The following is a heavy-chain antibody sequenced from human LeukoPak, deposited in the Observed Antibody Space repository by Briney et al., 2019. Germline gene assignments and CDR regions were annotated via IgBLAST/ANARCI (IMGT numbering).Heavy chain of an antibody. D-gene: IGHD3-22*01. Sequence: GGSLRLSCAASGYTFSSFSINWVRQAPGRGLEWVSSISVRSNYIYYADSVRGRFTISRDDARDSLYLQMNSLRAEDTAVYYCVRLRRNSDTSGYYYYYDFWGQGTLVTVSS. J-gene: IGHJ4*02. CDR3: VRLRRNSDTSGYYYYYDF. CDR2: ISVRSNYI. CDR1: GYTFSSFS. V-gene: IGHV3-21*01.